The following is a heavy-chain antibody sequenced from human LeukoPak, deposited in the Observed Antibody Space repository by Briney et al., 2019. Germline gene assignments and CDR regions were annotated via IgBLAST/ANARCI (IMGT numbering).Heavy chain of an antibody. D-gene: IGHD4-17*01. Sequence: GGSLRLSCAASGFTFSSYAMGWVRQAPGKGLEWVSAISGSGGSTYYADSVKGRFTISRDNSKNTLYLQMNSLRAEDTAVYYCAKDPGDYGYFDLWGRGTLVTVSS. CDR3: AKDPGDYGYFDL. V-gene: IGHV3-23*01. J-gene: IGHJ2*01. CDR2: ISGSGGST. CDR1: GFTFSSYA.